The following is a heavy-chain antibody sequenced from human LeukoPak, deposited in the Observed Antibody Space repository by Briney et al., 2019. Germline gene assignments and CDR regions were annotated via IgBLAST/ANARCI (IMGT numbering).Heavy chain of an antibody. Sequence: GGSLRLSCAASGFTFSNAWMSWVRQAPGKGLEWVGRIKSKTDGGTTDYAAPVKGRFTISRDDSKNTLYLQMNSLKTEDTAVYYCTTAQGGMVRGVIITLFDYWGQGTLVTVSS. J-gene: IGHJ4*02. CDR3: TTAQGGMVRGVIITLFDY. CDR2: IKSKTDGGTT. V-gene: IGHV3-15*01. CDR1: GFTFSNAW. D-gene: IGHD3-10*01.